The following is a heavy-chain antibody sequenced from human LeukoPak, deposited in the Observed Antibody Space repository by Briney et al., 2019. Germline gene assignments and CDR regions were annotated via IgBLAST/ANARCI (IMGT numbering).Heavy chain of an antibody. CDR2: IYYSGST. CDR3: ARDRAVEMDAFDI. V-gene: IGHV4-59*01. D-gene: IGHD5-24*01. CDR1: GGSISSYY. J-gene: IGHJ3*02. Sequence: SETLSLTYTVSGGSISSYYWSWIRQPPGKGLEWIGYIYYSGSTNYNPSLKSRVTISVDTSKNQFSLKPSSVTAADTAVYYCARDRAVEMDAFDIWGQGTMVTVSS.